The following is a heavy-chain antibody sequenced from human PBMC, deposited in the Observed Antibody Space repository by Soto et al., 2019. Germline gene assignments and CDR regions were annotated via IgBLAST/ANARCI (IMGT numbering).Heavy chain of an antibody. CDR2: ISSSSSYI. CDR1: GFTFSSYS. Sequence: EVQLVESGGGLVKPGGSLRLSCAASGFTFSSYSMHWVRQAPGKGLEWVSSISSSSSYIYYADSVKGRFTISRDNAKNSLDLQMNSLRAEDTAVYYCERDVGVYDSSGSEFDYWGQGTLVTVSS. J-gene: IGHJ4*02. D-gene: IGHD3-22*01. V-gene: IGHV3-21*01. CDR3: ERDVGVYDSSGSEFDY.